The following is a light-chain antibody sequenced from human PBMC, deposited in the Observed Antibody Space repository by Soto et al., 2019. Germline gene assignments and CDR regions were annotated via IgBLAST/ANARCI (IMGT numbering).Light chain of an antibody. V-gene: IGKV3-20*01. J-gene: IGKJ1*01. CDR3: QQYGSSPRT. CDR2: AAS. CDR1: QSVSSNY. Sequence: EIVLTQSPGTLSLSPGERATLSCRASQSVSSNYLAWYQQKPGQAPRLLIYAASSRATGIPDRFSGSGSGTDFTLTISRLEPEDFAVYYCQQYGSSPRTFGQGTKGDIK.